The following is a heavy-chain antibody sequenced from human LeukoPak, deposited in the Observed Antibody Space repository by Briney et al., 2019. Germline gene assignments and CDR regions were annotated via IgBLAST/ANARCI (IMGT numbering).Heavy chain of an antibody. CDR3: AAPGEFYPYSSSWYWGLGAFDI. CDR2: ISSSSTYI. Sequence: GGSLRLSCGASTFIFSASSMHWVRQAPGEGLQWISSISSSSTYIYYADSVKGRFTISRDNSKNTLYLQMNSLRAEDTAVYYCAAPGEFYPYSSSWYWGLGAFDIWGQGTMVTVSS. V-gene: IGHV3-21*04. J-gene: IGHJ3*02. D-gene: IGHD6-13*01. CDR1: TFIFSASS.